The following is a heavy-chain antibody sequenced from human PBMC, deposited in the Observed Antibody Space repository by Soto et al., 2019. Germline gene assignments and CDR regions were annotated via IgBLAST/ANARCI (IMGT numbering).Heavy chain of an antibody. Sequence: QVQLVQSGAEVKKPGASVKVSCKASGYTFTSYGISWVRQAPGQGLEWMGWISAYNGNTNYAQKLQGRLTMTTDTSMSTAYMELRSLRSDETAVYYCARVILGSGWYGDAFDIWGQGTMVTVSS. CDR1: GYTFTSYG. J-gene: IGHJ3*02. CDR3: ARVILGSGWYGDAFDI. V-gene: IGHV1-18*01. CDR2: ISAYNGNT. D-gene: IGHD6-19*01.